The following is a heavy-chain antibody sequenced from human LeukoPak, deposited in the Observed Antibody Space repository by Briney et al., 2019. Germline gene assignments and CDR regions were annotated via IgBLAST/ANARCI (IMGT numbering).Heavy chain of an antibody. CDR1: RGTFSSYA. CDR3: ASSGGSLVDAFDI. Sequence: GASVTVSCKASRGTFSSYAISWVRQAPGQGLEWMGGIIPIFGTANYAQEFQGRVTITADESTSTAYMELSSLRSEDTAVYYCASSGGSLVDAFDIWGQGTMVTVSS. D-gene: IGHD3-10*01. V-gene: IGHV1-69*13. J-gene: IGHJ3*02. CDR2: IIPIFGTA.